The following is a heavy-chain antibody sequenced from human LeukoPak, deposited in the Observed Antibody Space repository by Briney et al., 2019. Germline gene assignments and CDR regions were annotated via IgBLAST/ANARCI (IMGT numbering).Heavy chain of an antibody. CDR3: AKGPYDRTKFDP. V-gene: IGHV3-30*18. J-gene: IGHJ5*02. CDR1: GFTFSSYG. D-gene: IGHD3-22*01. Sequence: GGSLRLSCAASGFTFSSYGMHWVRQAPGKGPEWVAVISYDGSNKYYADSVKGRFTISRDNSKNTLYLQMNSLRAEDTAVYYCAKGPYDRTKFDPWGQGTLVTVSS. CDR2: ISYDGSNK.